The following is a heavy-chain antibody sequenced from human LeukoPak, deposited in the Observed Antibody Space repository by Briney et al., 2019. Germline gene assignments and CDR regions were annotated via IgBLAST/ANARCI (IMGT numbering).Heavy chain of an antibody. CDR3: AKDVKGYDFWSGGPNYFDF. Sequence: GGSLRLSCAASGFTFSSYGMHWVRQAPGKGLEWVAFIRYDASKKYYADSVKGRFTISRDNSNNTVYLQMNSLRAEDTALYYCAKDVKGYDFWSGGPNYFDFWGQGTLVTVSS. J-gene: IGHJ4*02. CDR2: IRYDASKK. V-gene: IGHV3-30*02. CDR1: GFTFSSYG. D-gene: IGHD3-3*01.